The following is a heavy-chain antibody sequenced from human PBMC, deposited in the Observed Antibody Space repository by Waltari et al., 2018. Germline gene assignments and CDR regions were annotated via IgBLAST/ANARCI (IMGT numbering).Heavy chain of an antibody. CDR3: ARDGSGSPVNWFDP. D-gene: IGHD1-26*01. CDR2: IYTSGST. CDR1: GGSISRGSYY. Sequence: QVQLQESGPGLVKPSQTLSLTCPVSGGSISRGSYYWSWIRQPAGKGLEWIGYIYTSGSTNYNPSLKSRVTISVDTSKNQFSLKLSSVTAADTAVYYCARDGSGSPVNWFDPWGQGTLVTVSS. J-gene: IGHJ5*02. V-gene: IGHV4-61*09.